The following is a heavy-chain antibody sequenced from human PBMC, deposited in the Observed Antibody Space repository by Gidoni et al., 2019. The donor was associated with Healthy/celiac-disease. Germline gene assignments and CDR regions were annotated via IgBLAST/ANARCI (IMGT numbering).Heavy chain of an antibody. CDR3: ARGNGGYYYYGMDV. J-gene: IGHJ6*02. Sequence: QLQLQESGPGLVKPSETLSLTCTVYGGSISSSSYYWGWIRQPPGKALEWIGSIYYSGSTYYNPSLKSRVTISVDTSKNQFSLKLSSVTAADTAVYYCARGNGGYYYYGMDVWGQGTTVTVSS. CDR1: GGSISSSSYY. CDR2: IYYSGST. D-gene: IGHD3-10*01. V-gene: IGHV4-39*01.